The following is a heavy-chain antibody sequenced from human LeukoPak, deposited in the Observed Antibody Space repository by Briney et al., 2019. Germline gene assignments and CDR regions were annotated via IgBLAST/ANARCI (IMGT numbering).Heavy chain of an antibody. CDR2: INAGNGNT. CDR1: GYTFTSYA. CDR3: ARGPPNWGYDY. V-gene: IGHV1-3*01. J-gene: IGHJ4*02. Sequence: ASVTVSCTASGYTFTSYAMHWVRQAPGQRLEWMGWINAGNGNTKYSQKFQGRVTITADESTSTAYMELSSLRSEDTAVYYCARGPPNWGYDYWGPGTLVTVSS. D-gene: IGHD7-27*01.